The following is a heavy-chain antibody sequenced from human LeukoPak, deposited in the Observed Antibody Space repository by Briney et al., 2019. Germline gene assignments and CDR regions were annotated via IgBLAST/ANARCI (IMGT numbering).Heavy chain of an antibody. CDR1: GFTFRSYA. CDR2: ISYDGSNK. Sequence: PGGSLRLSCAASGFTFRSYAMHWVRQSPGKGLEWVAVISYDGSNKYYADSVKGRFTISRDNSKNTLYLQMNSLRAEDTAVYYCVRADTSGYYYYYMDVWGKGTTVTVSS. D-gene: IGHD3-3*01. CDR3: VRADTSGYYYYYMDV. V-gene: IGHV3-30-3*01. J-gene: IGHJ6*03.